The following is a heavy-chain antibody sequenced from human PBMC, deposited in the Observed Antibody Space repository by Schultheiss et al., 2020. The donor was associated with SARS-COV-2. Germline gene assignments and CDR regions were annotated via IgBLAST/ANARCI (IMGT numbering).Heavy chain of an antibody. V-gene: IGHV4-34*01. J-gene: IGHJ5*02. Sequence: SETLSLTCAVYGGSFSGYYWSWIRQPPGKGLEWIGEINHSGSTNYNPSLKSRVTISVDTSKNQFSLKLSSVTAADTAVYYCARVGYYYDSSGAYNWFDPWGQGTVVTVSS. CDR1: GGSFSGYY. D-gene: IGHD3-22*01. CDR3: ARVGYYYDSSGAYNWFDP. CDR2: INHSGST.